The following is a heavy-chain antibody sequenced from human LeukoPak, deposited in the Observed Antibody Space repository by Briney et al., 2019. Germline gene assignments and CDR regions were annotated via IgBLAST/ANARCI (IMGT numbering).Heavy chain of an antibody. V-gene: IGHV3-74*01. CDR1: GFTFTSHW. CDR2: IDNDGSSA. Sequence: PGGSLRLSCAASGFTFTSHWMHWVRQGPGKGLVWVSRIDNDGSSATYADSVKGRFTISRDNAKNTLYLQVNSLRAEDTAVYYCARERGGRIGEAFDIWGQGTMVTVSS. CDR3: ARERGGRIGEAFDI. D-gene: IGHD3-10*01. J-gene: IGHJ3*02.